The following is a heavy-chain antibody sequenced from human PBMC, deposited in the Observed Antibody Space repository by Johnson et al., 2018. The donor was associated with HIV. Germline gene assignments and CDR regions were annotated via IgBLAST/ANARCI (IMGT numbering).Heavy chain of an antibody. D-gene: IGHD4-17*01. CDR3: ARPRTTVTQVDAFDI. V-gene: IGHV3-64*01. CDR2: ISSNGGST. CDR1: GFTFSSYA. J-gene: IGHJ3*02. Sequence: VQLVESGGGLVQPGGSLRLSCAASGFTFSSYAMHWVRQAPGQGLEYVSAISSNGGSTYYANSVKGRFTISRDNSKNTLYLQMGSLRAEDMAVYYCARPRTTVTQVDAFDIWGQGTMVTVSS.